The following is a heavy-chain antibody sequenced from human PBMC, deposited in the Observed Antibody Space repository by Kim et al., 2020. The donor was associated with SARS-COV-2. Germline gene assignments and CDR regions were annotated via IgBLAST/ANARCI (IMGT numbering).Heavy chain of an antibody. J-gene: IGHJ4*02. Sequence: GGSLRLSCAASGFTFDDYAMHWVRQAPGKGLEWVSGISWNSGSIGYADSVKGRFTISRDNAKNSLYLQMNSLRAEDTALYYCAKDYDYWGQGTLVTVSS. CDR2: ISWNSGSI. V-gene: IGHV3-9*01. CDR1: GFTFDDYA. CDR3: AKDYDY.